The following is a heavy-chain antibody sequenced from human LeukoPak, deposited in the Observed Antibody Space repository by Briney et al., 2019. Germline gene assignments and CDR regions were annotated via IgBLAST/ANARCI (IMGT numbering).Heavy chain of an antibody. CDR1: GFTFSSYA. Sequence: GGSLRLSCGASGFTFSSYAMSWVRQAPGKGLEWVSAISGSGGSTYYADSVKGRFTISRDNSKNTLYLQMNSLRAEDTAVYYCAKDSTAGVYYYYGMDVWGQGTTVTVSS. J-gene: IGHJ6*02. D-gene: IGHD3-10*01. V-gene: IGHV3-23*01. CDR2: ISGSGGST. CDR3: AKDSTAGVYYYYGMDV.